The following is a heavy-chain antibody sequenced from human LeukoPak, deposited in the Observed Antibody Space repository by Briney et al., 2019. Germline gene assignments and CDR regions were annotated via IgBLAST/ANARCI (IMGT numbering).Heavy chain of an antibody. CDR3: AKSGYNRFDY. CDR2: INSDGSST. D-gene: IGHD5-24*01. J-gene: IGHJ4*02. CDR1: GFTFSNYW. V-gene: IGHV3-74*01. Sequence: GGSLRLSCAASGFTFSNYWMHWVRQAPGKGLVWVSGINSDGSSTSYADSVKGRFTISRDNAKNTLHLQMNSLRADDTAVYFCAKSGYNRFDYWGQGTLVTVSS.